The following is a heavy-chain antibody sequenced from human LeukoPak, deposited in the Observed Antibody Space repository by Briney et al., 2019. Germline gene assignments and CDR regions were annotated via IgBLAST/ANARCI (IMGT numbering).Heavy chain of an antibody. CDR2: ISYDGSNK. CDR3: ARAVAAYYYYYGMDV. CDR1: GFTFSSYA. V-gene: IGHV3-30*04. Sequence: GRSLRLSCAASGFTFSSYAMHWVRQAPGKGLEWVAVISYDGSNKYYADSVKGRFTISRDNSKNTLYLQMNSLRAEDTAVHYCARAVAAYYYYYGMDVWGKGTTVTVSS. J-gene: IGHJ6*04. D-gene: IGHD6-19*01.